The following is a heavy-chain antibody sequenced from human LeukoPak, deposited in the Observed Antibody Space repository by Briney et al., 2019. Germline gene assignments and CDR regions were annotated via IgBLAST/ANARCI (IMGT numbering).Heavy chain of an antibody. V-gene: IGHV3-23*01. CDR3: AKDRTYYYDSSGYSVAPPDAFDI. D-gene: IGHD3-22*01. CDR1: GFTFSSYA. Sequence: EGSLRLSCAASGFTFSSYAMSWVRQAPGKGLEWVSAISGSGGSTYYADSVKGRFTISRDNSKNTLYLQMNSLRAEDTAVYYCAKDRTYYYDSSGYSVAPPDAFDIWGQGTMVTVSS. J-gene: IGHJ3*02. CDR2: ISGSGGST.